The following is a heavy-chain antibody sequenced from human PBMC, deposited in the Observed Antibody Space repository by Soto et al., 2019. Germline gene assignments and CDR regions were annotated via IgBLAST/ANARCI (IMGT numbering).Heavy chain of an antibody. CDR3: LREGRGSFDF. CDR1: GFIFTNYA. J-gene: IGHJ3*01. Sequence: GGSLRLSCAASGFIFTNYAMNWVRQAPGKGLEWVSVIGGRGNSAYYADSIQGRFTISRDNSKNTLSLQMSSLTADDTAIYYCLREGRGSFDFWGRGTTVTVSS. D-gene: IGHD5-12*01. CDR2: IGGRGNSA. V-gene: IGHV3-23*01.